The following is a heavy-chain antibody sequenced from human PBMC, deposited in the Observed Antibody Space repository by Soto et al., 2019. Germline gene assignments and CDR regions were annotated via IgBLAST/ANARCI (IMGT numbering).Heavy chain of an antibody. V-gene: IGHV1-18*04. CDR3: ARDLSLVPAAPSDY. CDR1: GYTFTSYG. CDR2: ISAYNGNT. D-gene: IGHD2-2*01. J-gene: IGHJ4*02. Sequence: QVQLVQSGAEVKKPGASVKVSCKASGYTFTSYGISWVRQAPGQGLEWMGWISAYNGNTNYAQKLQGRVTMTTDTSTITAYMKLRSLRSDDTAGYYCARDLSLVPAAPSDYWGQGTLVTVSS.